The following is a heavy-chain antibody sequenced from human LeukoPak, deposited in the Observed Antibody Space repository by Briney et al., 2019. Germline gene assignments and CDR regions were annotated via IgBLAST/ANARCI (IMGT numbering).Heavy chain of an antibody. J-gene: IGHJ4*02. D-gene: IGHD5-18*01. CDR1: GGSIDSTNW. V-gene: IGHV4/OR15-8*01. CDR2: IHHDGRI. CDR3: ARARGSRIQLWHDGGFDY. Sequence: SETLSLTCDVSGGSIDSTNWWNWVRQPPGKGLEWIGEIHHDGRINYNPSLKSRVTLSVDKSKNQFSLRLNSVTAADTAVYYCARARGSRIQLWHDGGFDYWGQGTLVTVSS.